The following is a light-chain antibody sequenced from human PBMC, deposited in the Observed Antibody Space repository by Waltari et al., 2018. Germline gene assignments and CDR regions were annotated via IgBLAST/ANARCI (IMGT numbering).Light chain of an antibody. Sequence: DIVLTQSPCTLSLSPGERATLSCRASQSVSRTLAWYQQKPGQAPRLLIYEASSRATGIPDRFSGSGSGTDFSLTISRLEPEDFAVYYCQKYGTLPATFGQGTKVEIK. CDR2: EAS. V-gene: IGKV3-20*01. CDR1: QSVSRT. CDR3: QKYGTLPAT. J-gene: IGKJ1*01.